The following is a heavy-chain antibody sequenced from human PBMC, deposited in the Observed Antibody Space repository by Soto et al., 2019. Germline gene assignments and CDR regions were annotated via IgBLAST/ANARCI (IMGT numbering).Heavy chain of an antibody. CDR2: IYYAGDT. J-gene: IGHJ4*02. V-gene: IGHV4-39*01. CDR3: ARQDATMGYYAFWSGFPVAH. Sequence: GWIRQSPGKGLEWIGSIYYAGDTQYNPSLKSRVTLSVDRSNNQFSLKVTSVTAADTAVYYCARQDATMGYYAFWSGFPVAHWGQGTLVTVSS. D-gene: IGHD3-3*01.